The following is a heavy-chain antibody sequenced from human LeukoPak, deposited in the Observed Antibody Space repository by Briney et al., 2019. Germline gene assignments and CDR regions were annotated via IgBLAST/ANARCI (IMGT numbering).Heavy chain of an antibody. D-gene: IGHD5-18*01. V-gene: IGHV4-59*11. CDR2: IYYSGST. Sequence: LRLSCVGSGFTLTDHAMHWVRQPPGKGLEWIGYIYYSGSTNYNPSLKSRVTISVDTSKNQFSLKLSSVTAADTAVYYCARPHTERGSVGAFDIWGQGTMVTVSS. J-gene: IGHJ3*02. CDR3: ARPHTERGSVGAFDI. CDR1: GFTLTDHA.